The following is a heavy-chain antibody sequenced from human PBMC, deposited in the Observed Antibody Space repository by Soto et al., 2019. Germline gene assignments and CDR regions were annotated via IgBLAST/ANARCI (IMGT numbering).Heavy chain of an antibody. Sequence: KASETLSLTCTVSGGCVTSYYWSWIRQPPGKGMEWIGYLYYSGSTSYNPSLKSRVTMSVDMSKNQFSLTLTSVTAADTAVYYCARGTDYTQIASYHYGLDVWGQGTTVTVSS. D-gene: IGHD4-4*01. CDR2: LYYSGST. J-gene: IGHJ6*02. V-gene: IGHV4-59*02. CDR1: GGCVTSYY. CDR3: ARGTDYTQIASYHYGLDV.